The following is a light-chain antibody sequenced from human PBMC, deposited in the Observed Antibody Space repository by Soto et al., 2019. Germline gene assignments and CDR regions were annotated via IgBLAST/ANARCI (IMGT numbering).Light chain of an antibody. CDR3: QQYDSSPMYT. CDR2: VAS. Sequence: EIVLTQSPGTLSLSPGERATLSCRASQSISTSYLAWYQQRPGQAPRLLIYVASRRATGIPDGFSGSGSGTAFALTISRLEPGDFAVYYCQQYDSSPMYTFGQGTKLQSK. CDR1: QSISTSY. V-gene: IGKV3-20*01. J-gene: IGKJ2*01.